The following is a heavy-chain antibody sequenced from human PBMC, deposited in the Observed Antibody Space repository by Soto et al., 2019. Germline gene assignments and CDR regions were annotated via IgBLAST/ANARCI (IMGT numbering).Heavy chain of an antibody. CDR2: IYYSGST. V-gene: IGHV4-31*03. J-gene: IGHJ5*02. Sequence: PSETLSLTCPVSGGSISSGGYYWSWIRQHPGKGLEWIGYIYYSGSTYYNPSLKSRVTISVDTSKNQFSLKLSSVTAADTAVYYCARCIAAAGWFDPWGQGTLVTVSS. D-gene: IGHD6-13*01. CDR3: ARCIAAAGWFDP. CDR1: GGSISSGGYY.